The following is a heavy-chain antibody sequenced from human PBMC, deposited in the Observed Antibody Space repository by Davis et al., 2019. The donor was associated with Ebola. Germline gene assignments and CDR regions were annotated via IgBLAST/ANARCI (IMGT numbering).Heavy chain of an antibody. D-gene: IGHD1-1*01. V-gene: IGHV3-21*01. CDR1: GFTFSSYS. Sequence: GESLKISCAASGFTFSSYSMNWVRQAPGKGLEWVSSISSSSSYIYYADSVKGRFTISRDNAKNSLYLQMNSLRAEDTAVYYCARGGNDSGMDVWGQGTTVTVSS. CDR3: ARGGNDSGMDV. J-gene: IGHJ6*02. CDR2: ISSSSSYI.